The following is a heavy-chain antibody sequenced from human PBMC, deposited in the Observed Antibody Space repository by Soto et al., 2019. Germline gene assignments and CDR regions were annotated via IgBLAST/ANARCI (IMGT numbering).Heavy chain of an antibody. D-gene: IGHD6-25*01. CDR3: AREGPDSSALDP. CDR1: GGSVSSGSNY. Sequence: QVQLQESGPGLVKPSETLSLTCSVSGGSVSSGSNYWTWIRRPPGKGLEWIGYVYSSGSTKYNPSLRSRVIISIDTSKDQFSLKLNSVTAADTAVYHCAREGPDSSALDPWGQGTLVTVSS. V-gene: IGHV4-61*01. J-gene: IGHJ5*02. CDR2: VYSSGST.